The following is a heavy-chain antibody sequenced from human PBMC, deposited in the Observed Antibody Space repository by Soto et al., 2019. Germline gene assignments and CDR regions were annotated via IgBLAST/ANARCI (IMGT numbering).Heavy chain of an antibody. CDR2: IWYDGSNK. J-gene: IGHJ6*02. CDR1: GFTFSSYG. V-gene: IGHV3-33*01. CDR3: ARDRWGEFGYYYGMDV. D-gene: IGHD3-16*01. Sequence: HPGGSLRLSCAASGFTFSSYGMHWVRQAPGKGLEWVAVIWYDGSNKYYADSVKGRFTISRDNSKNTLYLQMNSLRAEDTAVYYCARDRWGEFGYYYGMDVWGQGTTVTVSS.